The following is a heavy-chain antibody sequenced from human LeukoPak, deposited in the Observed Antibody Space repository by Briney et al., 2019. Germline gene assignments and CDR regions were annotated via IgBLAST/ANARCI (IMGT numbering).Heavy chain of an antibody. V-gene: IGHV4-34*01. J-gene: IGHJ4*02. D-gene: IGHD7-27*01. CDR1: GGSFSGYY. CDR3: ARDMWGTFDY. Sequence: PSETLSLTCAVYGGSFSGYYWSWIRQPPGKGLEWIGEINHSGSTNYNPSLKSRVTISVDTSKNQFSLKLSSVTAADTAVYYCARDMWGTFDYWGQGALVTVSS. CDR2: INHSGST.